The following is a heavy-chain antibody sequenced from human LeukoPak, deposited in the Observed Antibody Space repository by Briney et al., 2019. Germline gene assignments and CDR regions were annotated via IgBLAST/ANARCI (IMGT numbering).Heavy chain of an antibody. V-gene: IGHV1-18*01. D-gene: IGHD3-10*01. CDR1: GYTFTSYG. CDR2: ISAYNGNT. CDR3: ARSPPNYYGSGSYYTQGFDY. Sequence: GASVKVSCKASGYTFTSYGISWVRQAPGQGLEWMGWISAYNGNTNYAQKLQGRVTMTTDTSTSTAYMELRSLRSDDTAVYYCARSPPNYYGSGSYYTQGFDYWGQGTLVTVSS. J-gene: IGHJ4*02.